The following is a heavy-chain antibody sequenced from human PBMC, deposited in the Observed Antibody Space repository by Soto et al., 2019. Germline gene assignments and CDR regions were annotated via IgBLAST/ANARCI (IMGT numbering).Heavy chain of an antibody. CDR1: GFTFSNAW. D-gene: IGHD3-22*01. CDR2: IKSKTDGGTT. V-gene: IGHV3-15*07. J-gene: IGHJ6*02. Sequence: GGSLRLSCAASGFTFSNAWMNWVRQAPGKGLEWVGRIKSKTDGGTTDYAAPVKGRFTISRDDSKNTLYLQMNSLKTEDTAVYYCTTPSDRNYYYGMDVWGQGTTVTVSS. CDR3: TTPSDRNYYYGMDV.